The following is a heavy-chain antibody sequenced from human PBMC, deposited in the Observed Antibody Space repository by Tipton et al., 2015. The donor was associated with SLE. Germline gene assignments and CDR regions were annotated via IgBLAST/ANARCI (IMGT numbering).Heavy chain of an antibody. J-gene: IGHJ4*02. CDR2: IYYSGST. V-gene: IGHV4-39*07. D-gene: IGHD3/OR15-3a*01. CDR3: ARYLDWKYTFVDY. CDR1: GGSISSSSYY. Sequence: TLSLTCTVSGGSISSSSYYWGWIRQPPGKGLEWIGSIYYSGSTYYNPSLKSRVTISEDRSEKQISLKLTSVTAADTAVYYCARYLDWKYTFVDYWGQGTLVTVSS.